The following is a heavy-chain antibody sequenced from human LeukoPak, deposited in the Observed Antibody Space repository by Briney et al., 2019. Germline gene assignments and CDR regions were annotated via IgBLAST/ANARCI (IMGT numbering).Heavy chain of an antibody. Sequence: GGSLRLTCAASGFTFSNFWMSWVRQAPGKGLKWVANIKKDGREKNPLDSVKGRFTISRDDAKKSLYLQMNSLREEDTAMYYCARDRTMARGVGTSDYWGQGTLVTVSS. J-gene: IGHJ4*02. CDR2: IKKDGREK. D-gene: IGHD3-10*01. CDR1: GFTFSNFW. CDR3: ARDRTMARGVGTSDY. V-gene: IGHV3-7*01.